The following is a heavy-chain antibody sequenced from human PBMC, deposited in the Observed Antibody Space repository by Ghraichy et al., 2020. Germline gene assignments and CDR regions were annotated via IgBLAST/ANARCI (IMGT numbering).Heavy chain of an antibody. V-gene: IGHV3-23*01. CDR2: LSISGDST. Sequence: GGSLRLSCAASGFTFSNYAVSWVCQAPGKGLEWVSALSISGDSTYYAGSVKGRFAISRDNSQNTLYLQMNSLRAEDTAVYYCAKDRSPGYSYGRAFDYWGQGTLITVSS. D-gene: IGHD5-18*01. CDR1: GFTFSNYA. J-gene: IGHJ4*02. CDR3: AKDRSPGYSYGRAFDY.